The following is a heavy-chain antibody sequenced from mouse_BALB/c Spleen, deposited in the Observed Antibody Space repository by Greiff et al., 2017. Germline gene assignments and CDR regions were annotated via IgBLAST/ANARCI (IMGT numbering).Heavy chain of an antibody. CDR3: ARGGDSSYFDY. Sequence: DVQLVESGGGLVKPGGSLKLSCAASGFTFSSYAMSWVRQSPEKRLEWVAEISSGGSYTYYPDTVTGRFTISRDNAKNTLYLEMSSLRSEDTAMYYCARGGDSSYFDYWGQGTTLTVSS. J-gene: IGHJ2*01. CDR1: GFTFSSYA. D-gene: IGHD2-13*01. V-gene: IGHV5-9-4*01. CDR2: ISSGGSYT.